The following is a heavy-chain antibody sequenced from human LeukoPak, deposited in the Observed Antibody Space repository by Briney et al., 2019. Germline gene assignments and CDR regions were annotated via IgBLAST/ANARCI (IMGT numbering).Heavy chain of an antibody. CDR2: IIPILGIA. J-gene: IGHJ4*02. CDR3: ARGGIAAAGTDY. D-gene: IGHD6-13*01. V-gene: IGHV1-69*04. Sequence: GASVKVSSKASGGTFSSYAISWVRQAPGQGLEWMGRIIPILGIANYAQKFQGRVTITADKSTSTAYMELSSLRSEDTAVYYCARGGIAAAGTDYWGQGTLVTVSS. CDR1: GGTFSSYA.